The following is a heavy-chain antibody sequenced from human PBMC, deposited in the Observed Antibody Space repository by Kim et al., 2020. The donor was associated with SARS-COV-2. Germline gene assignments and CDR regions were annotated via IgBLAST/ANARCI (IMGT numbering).Heavy chain of an antibody. J-gene: IGHJ4*02. V-gene: IGHV3-23*01. Sequence: YSADSVKGRFTISRDNSKNTLYLQMNSLRAEDTAVYYCATRSPLLGSFDYWGQGTLVTVSS. CDR3: ATRSPLLGSFDY. D-gene: IGHD3-16*01.